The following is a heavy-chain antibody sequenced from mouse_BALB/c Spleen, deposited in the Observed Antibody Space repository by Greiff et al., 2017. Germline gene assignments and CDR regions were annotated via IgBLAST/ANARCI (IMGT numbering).Heavy chain of an antibody. CDR2: ISDGGSYT. Sequence: EVQRVESGGGLVKPGGSLKLSCAASGFTFSDYYMYWVRQTPEKRLEWVATISDGGSYTYYPDSVKGRFTISRDNAKNNLYLQMSSLKSEDTAMYYCARDGNYYGSSYSAWFAYWGQGTLVTVSA. J-gene: IGHJ3*01. V-gene: IGHV5-4*02. D-gene: IGHD1-1*01. CDR3: ARDGNYYGSSYSAWFAY. CDR1: GFTFSDYY.